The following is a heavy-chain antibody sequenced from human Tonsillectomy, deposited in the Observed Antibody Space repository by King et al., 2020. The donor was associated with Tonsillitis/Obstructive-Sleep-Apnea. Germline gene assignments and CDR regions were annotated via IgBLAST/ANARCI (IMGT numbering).Heavy chain of an antibody. CDR2: LYWDDDK. J-gene: IGHJ6*02. Sequence: TLKESGPTLVRPPQTLTLTCTFSGFSLTTSGVGVGWIRQPPGQALEWLALLYWDDDKCYSPSLRSRLTITKDTSKNQVVLTMTNMDPVDTATYYCAGAVAGDNMDVWGQGTTVTVSS. D-gene: IGHD6-19*01. CDR3: AGAVAGDNMDV. CDR1: GFSLTTSGVG. V-gene: IGHV2-5*02.